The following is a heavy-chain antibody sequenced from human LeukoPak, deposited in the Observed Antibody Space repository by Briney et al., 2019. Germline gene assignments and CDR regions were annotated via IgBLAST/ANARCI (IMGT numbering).Heavy chain of an antibody. V-gene: IGHV3-23*01. CDR1: GFTFSSYA. J-gene: IGHJ4*02. D-gene: IGHD3-10*01. CDR2: ISGSGGST. CDR3: AKDGSGSYYRGYFDY. Sequence: GDSLRLSCSASGFTFSSYAMSWVRQAPGKGLEWVSAISGSGGSTYYADSVKGRFTISRDNSKNTLYLQMNSLRAEDTAVYYCAKDGSGSYYRGYFDYWGQGTLVTVSS.